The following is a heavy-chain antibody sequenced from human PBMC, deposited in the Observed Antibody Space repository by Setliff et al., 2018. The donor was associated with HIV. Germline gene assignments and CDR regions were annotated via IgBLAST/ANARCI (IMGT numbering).Heavy chain of an antibody. CDR1: AGSIRSSTYY. Sequence: SETLSLTCTVSAGSIRSSTYYWAWIRQPPGKGLEWIGTIYYSGSTYYNPSLKSRATISVDMPKNQFSLRLSSVTAADTAVYYCARRTLITGYDYWGQGTLVTVSS. CDR3: ARRTLITGYDY. V-gene: IGHV4-39*01. CDR2: IYYSGST. D-gene: IGHD3-16*01. J-gene: IGHJ4*02.